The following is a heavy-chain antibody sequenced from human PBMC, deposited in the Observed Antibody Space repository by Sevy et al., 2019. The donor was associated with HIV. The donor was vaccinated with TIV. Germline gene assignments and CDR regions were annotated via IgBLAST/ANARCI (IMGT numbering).Heavy chain of an antibody. CDR2: ISSSGSTI. CDR1: GFTFSDYY. J-gene: IGHJ6*02. Sequence: GGSLRLSCAASGFTFSDYYMSWIRQAPGKGLEWVSYISSSGSTIYYADSVKGRFTISRDNAKNSLYLQMSSLRAEDTAVYYCARETYDFWSGYYYYYYYGMDVWGQGTTVTVSS. CDR3: ARETYDFWSGYYYYYYYGMDV. V-gene: IGHV3-11*01. D-gene: IGHD3-3*01.